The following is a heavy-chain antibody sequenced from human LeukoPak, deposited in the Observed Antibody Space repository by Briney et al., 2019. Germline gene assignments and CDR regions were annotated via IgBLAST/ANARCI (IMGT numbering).Heavy chain of an antibody. Sequence: KPSETLSLTCTVSGGSISSSSYYWGWIRQPPGKGLEWIGSIYYSGSTYYNPSLKSRVTISVDTSKNQFSLKLSSVTAADTAVYYCARVLAARPACFDYWGQGTLVTVSS. V-gene: IGHV4-39*07. CDR2: IYYSGST. J-gene: IGHJ4*02. D-gene: IGHD6-6*01. CDR1: GGSISSSSYY. CDR3: ARVLAARPACFDY.